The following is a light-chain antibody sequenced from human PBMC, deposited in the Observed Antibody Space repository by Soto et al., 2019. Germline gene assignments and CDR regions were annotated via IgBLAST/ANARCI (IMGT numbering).Light chain of an antibody. CDR3: QQYGRSPAT. J-gene: IGKJ2*01. Sequence: EIVLTQSPGTLSLSPGERATLSCRASQSVTNGYLAWYQQKPGQAPRLLIHGASNRATGIPDRFIGSGSGKDYTLTISRLQPEEFAVYHCQQYGRSPATFGQVTKLEIK. CDR1: QSVTNGY. V-gene: IGKV3-20*01. CDR2: GAS.